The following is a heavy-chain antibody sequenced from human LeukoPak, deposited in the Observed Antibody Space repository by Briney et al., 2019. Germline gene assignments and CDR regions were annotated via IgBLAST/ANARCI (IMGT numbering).Heavy chain of an antibody. CDR1: GFTFSSYS. J-gene: IGHJ4*02. CDR2: IRSSSSYI. V-gene: IGHV3-21*05. Sequence: GGSLRLSCAASGFTFSSYSMNWVRQPPGKGLEWVSYIRSSSSYIYYADSVRGRFAIYRDNAKNSLFLQMNSLRAEDTAVYYCARVGRYGDYVSFFDYWGQGTLVTVSS. CDR3: ARVGRYGDYVSFFDY. D-gene: IGHD4-17*01.